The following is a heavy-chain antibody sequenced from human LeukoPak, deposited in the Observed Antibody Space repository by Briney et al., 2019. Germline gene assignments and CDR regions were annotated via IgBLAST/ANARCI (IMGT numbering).Heavy chain of an antibody. CDR1: GFTFSSYG. D-gene: IGHD2-15*01. CDR2: ISYDGSNK. CDR3: AKEGMEYCSGGSCYDDEDAFDI. J-gene: IGHJ3*02. Sequence: PGRSLRLSCAASGFTFSSYGMHWVRQAPGKGLEWVGVISYDGSNKYYADSVKGRFTISRDNSKNTLFLQMNSLRAEDTAVYYCAKEGMEYCSGGSCYDDEDAFDIWGQGTMVTVSS. V-gene: IGHV3-30*18.